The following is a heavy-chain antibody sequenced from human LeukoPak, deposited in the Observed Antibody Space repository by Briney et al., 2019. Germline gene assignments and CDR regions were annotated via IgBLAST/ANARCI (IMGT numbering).Heavy chain of an antibody. Sequence: GGSLRLSCTASGFPVSRNYMPWVRQAPGRGLESVSFLYCGGTTYYADSVKGRFTISRDNSQNTLYLQMNSLRVDDTAVYYCAAKWLLRRYWGQGTLVTVSS. J-gene: IGHJ4*02. D-gene: IGHD3-22*01. CDR2: LYCGGTT. V-gene: IGHV3-66*01. CDR1: GFPVSRNY. CDR3: AAKWLLRRY.